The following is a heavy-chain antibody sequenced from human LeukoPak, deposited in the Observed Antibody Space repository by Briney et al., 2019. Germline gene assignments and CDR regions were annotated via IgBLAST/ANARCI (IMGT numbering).Heavy chain of an antibody. CDR3: ARGTGFSVFDF. J-gene: IGHJ4*02. Sequence: GGSLRLSCAASGFTFSSNWMHWVRRAPGKGLLWVSSINGDETSATYADSVKGRFSISRDNAKNTLYLQMNSLRDEDTAIYHCARGTGFSVFDFWGQGNLVTVSS. V-gene: IGHV3-74*01. D-gene: IGHD3/OR15-3a*01. CDR1: GFTFSSNW. CDR2: INGDETSA.